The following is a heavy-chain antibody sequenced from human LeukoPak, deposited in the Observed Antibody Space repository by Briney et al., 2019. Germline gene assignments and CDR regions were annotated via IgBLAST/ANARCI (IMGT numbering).Heavy chain of an antibody. CDR2: ISYDGTNE. D-gene: IGHD3-10*01. CDR3: AKDLSPLVWFVPGSDASDI. Sequence: GGSLRLSCAASGFTFSTYGMYWVRQAPGKGLEWVAVISYDGTNEYYADSVKGLFTISRDNSKNTLYLQMDSLRAEDTAVYYCAKDLSPLVWFVPGSDASDIWGQGTMVTVSS. CDR1: GFTFSTYG. V-gene: IGHV3-30*18. J-gene: IGHJ3*02.